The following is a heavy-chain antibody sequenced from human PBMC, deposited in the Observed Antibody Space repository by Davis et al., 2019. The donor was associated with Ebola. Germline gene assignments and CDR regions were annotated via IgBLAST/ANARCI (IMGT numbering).Heavy chain of an antibody. CDR3: ARGLWSPAFDI. CDR2: INHSGST. CDR1: GGSISSYY. V-gene: IGHV4-34*01. D-gene: IGHD3-10*01. J-gene: IGHJ3*02. Sequence: SETLSLTCTVSGGSISSYYWSWIRQPPGKGLEWIGEINHSGSTNYNPSLKSRVTISVDTSKNQFSLKVSSVTAADTALYYCARGLWSPAFDIWGQGTMVTVSS.